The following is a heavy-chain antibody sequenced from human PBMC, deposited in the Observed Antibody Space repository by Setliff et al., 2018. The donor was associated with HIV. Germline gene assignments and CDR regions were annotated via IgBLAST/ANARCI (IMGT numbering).Heavy chain of an antibody. V-gene: IGHV3-7*03. J-gene: IGHJ4*02. CDR1: RFSFSNYW. D-gene: IGHD3-3*01. CDR2: IKQDGSEK. CDR3: ASVSDFWSVSFGY. Sequence: GGSLRLSCATSRFSFSNYWMSWVRQAPGKGLEWVANIKQDGSEKYYVDSVKGRFTISRDNAQNSLDLQMNSLRAEDTAVYYCASVSDFWSVSFGYWGQGALVTVSS.